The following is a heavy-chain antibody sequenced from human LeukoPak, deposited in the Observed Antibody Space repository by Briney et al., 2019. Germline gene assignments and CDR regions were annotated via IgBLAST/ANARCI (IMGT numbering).Heavy chain of an antibody. CDR3: ARRRLTMGRGIIQTKAPHSY. CDR2: INHSGST. CDR1: GGSFSGYY. D-gene: IGHD3-10*01. V-gene: IGHV4-34*01. Sequence: SETLSLTCAVYGGSFSGYYWSWIRQPPGKGLEWIGEINHSGSTNYNPSLKSRVTISVDTSKNQFSLNLTSVTAADTAMYYCARRRLTMGRGIIQTKAPHSYWGQGTLVTVSS. J-gene: IGHJ4*02.